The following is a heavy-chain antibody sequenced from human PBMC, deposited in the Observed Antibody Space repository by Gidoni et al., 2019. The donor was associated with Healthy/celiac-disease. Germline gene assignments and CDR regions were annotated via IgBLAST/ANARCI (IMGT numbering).Heavy chain of an antibody. Sequence: QVQLVESGGGVVQPGRSLSLSCAASGFTFSSYGMHWVRQAPGKGLEWVAVISYDGSNKYYADSVKGRFTISRDNSKITLYLQMNSLRAEDTAVYYCAKDLRGGGYDSSYYYGMDVWGQGTTVTVSS. CDR2: ISYDGSNK. D-gene: IGHD5-12*01. CDR1: GFTFSSYG. J-gene: IGHJ6*02. V-gene: IGHV3-30*18. CDR3: AKDLRGGGYDSSYYYGMDV.